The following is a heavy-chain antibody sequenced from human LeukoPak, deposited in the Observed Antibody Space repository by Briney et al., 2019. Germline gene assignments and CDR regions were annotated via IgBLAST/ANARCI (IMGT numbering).Heavy chain of an antibody. D-gene: IGHD6-13*01. CDR1: GFTFSNAW. CDR2: ISSSSSYI. CDR3: AREGLRPLAGTIDY. J-gene: IGHJ4*02. V-gene: IGHV3-21*01. Sequence: GGSLRLSCAASGFTFSNAWMNWVRQAPGKGLEWVSSISSSSSYIYYADSVKGRFTISRDNAKNSLYLQMNSLRAEDTAVYYCAREGLRPLAGTIDYWGQGTLVTVSS.